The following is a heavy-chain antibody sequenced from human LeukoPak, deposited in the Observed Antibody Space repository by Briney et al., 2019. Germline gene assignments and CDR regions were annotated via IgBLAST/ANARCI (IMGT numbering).Heavy chain of an antibody. CDR1: GDSISSSHW. V-gene: IGHV3-48*03. CDR2: ISTNGVNI. D-gene: IGHD6-25*01. CDR3: ARDGTPIYSTGWVYMDV. J-gene: IGHJ6*03. Sequence: LSLTCAVSGDSISSSHWWSWVRQSPGKGLEWLSYISTNGVNIHYADSVKGRFTISRDNAKDSLYLQMNSLRAEDTAVYYCARDGTPIYSTGWVYMDVWGKGTTVTISS.